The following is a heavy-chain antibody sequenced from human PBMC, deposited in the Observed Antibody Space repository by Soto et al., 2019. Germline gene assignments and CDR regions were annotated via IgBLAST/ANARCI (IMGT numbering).Heavy chain of an antibody. V-gene: IGHV1-8*01. J-gene: IGHJ6*02. D-gene: IGHD6-19*01. CDR2: MNPNSGNT. CDR3: ARHQYSSGFYYYSGMDV. CDR1: GYTFTSYD. Sequence: ASVKVSCKASGYTFTSYDINWVRQATGQGLEWMGWMNPNSGNTGYAQKFQGRVTMTRNTSISTAYMELSSLISEDTAVYYCARHQYSSGFYYYSGMDVWGQGTTVTFSS.